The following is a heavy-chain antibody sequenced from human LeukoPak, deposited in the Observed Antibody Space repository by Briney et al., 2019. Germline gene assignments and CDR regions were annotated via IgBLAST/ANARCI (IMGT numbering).Heavy chain of an antibody. V-gene: IGHV3-64*01. J-gene: IGHJ4*02. D-gene: IGHD2-2*01. CDR3: ARAYLTIHCSSTCCPGDY. CDR2: ISSNGGST. CDR1: GFTFSSYA. Sequence: PGGSLRLSCAASGFTFSSYAMHWVRQAPGKGLEYVSAISSNGGSTYYANSVKGRFTISRDNSKNTLYLQMGSLRAEDMAVYYCARAYLTIHCSSTCCPGDYWGQGTLVTVSS.